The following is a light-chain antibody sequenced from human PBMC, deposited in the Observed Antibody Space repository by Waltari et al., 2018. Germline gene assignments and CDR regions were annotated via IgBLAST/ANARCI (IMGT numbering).Light chain of an antibody. CDR1: SSNIRAGYD. Sequence: QSVLTQPPSVSGAPGQRVTISCPGSSSNIRAGYDVPWYQQLPGTAPKPLIYGNSNRPSGVPDRFSGSKSGTSASLAITGLQAEDEADYYCQSYDSSLSGWVFGGGTKLTVL. V-gene: IGLV1-40*01. CDR3: QSYDSSLSGWV. J-gene: IGLJ3*02. CDR2: GNS.